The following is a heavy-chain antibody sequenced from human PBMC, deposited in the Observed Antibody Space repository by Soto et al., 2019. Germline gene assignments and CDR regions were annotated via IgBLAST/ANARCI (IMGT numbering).Heavy chain of an antibody. CDR2: ISGSGGST. J-gene: IGHJ3*02. V-gene: IGHV3-23*01. D-gene: IGHD6-13*01. CDR3: VVSAAAGDAFDI. CDR1: GFTFSSYA. Sequence: GGSLRLSCAASGFTFSSYAMSWVRQAPGKGLEWVSAISGSGGSTYYADSVKGRFTISRDNSKNTLYLQMNSLRAEDTAVYYCVVSAAAGDAFDIWGQGTMVTVSS.